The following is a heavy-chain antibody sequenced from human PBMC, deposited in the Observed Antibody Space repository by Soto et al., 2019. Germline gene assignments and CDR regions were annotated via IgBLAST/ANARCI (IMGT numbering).Heavy chain of an antibody. CDR1: GGSFSGYY. CDR2: INHSGST. D-gene: IGHD2-2*01. V-gene: IGHV4-34*01. CDR3: EIFSIVVVPTANVFEY. J-gene: IGHJ4*02. Sequence: PSETLSLTCAVYGGSFSGYYWSWIRQPPGKGLEWIGEINHSGSTNYNPSLKSRVTISVDTSKNQFSLKLSSVTAADTAVYYCEIFSIVVVPTANVFEYWGQGTVVTV.